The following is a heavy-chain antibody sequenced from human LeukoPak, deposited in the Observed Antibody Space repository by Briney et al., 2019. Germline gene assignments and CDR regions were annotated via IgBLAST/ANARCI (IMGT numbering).Heavy chain of an antibody. CDR1: GYTRRSYG. D-gene: IGHD2-2*02. J-gene: IGHJ5*02. Sequence: ASEKVSCKASGYTRRSYGISWVRQAPGPGLEWMGWGNVYRGNTIYPQKFQGRVTMTTDTSTNTASMELRILSSDGTAICFCARGSVTYCSSPSCYTWFDPWGRGTLVAVSS. CDR2: GNVYRGNT. V-gene: IGHV1-18*01. CDR3: ARGSVTYCSSPSCYTWFDP.